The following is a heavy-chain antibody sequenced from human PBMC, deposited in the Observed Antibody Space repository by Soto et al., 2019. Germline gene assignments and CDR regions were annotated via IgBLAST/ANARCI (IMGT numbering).Heavy chain of an antibody. CDR3: ARDRVFYYDSSGYSNHYYYYGMDV. D-gene: IGHD3-22*01. J-gene: IGHJ6*02. CDR2: IYYSGST. CDR1: GGSISSYY. V-gene: IGHV4-59*01. Sequence: PSETLSLTCTVSGGSISSYYWSWIRQPPGKGLEWIGYIYYSGSTNYNPSLKSRVTISVDTSKNQFSLKLSSVTAADTAVYYCARDRVFYYDSSGYSNHYYYYGMDVWGQGTTVTVSS.